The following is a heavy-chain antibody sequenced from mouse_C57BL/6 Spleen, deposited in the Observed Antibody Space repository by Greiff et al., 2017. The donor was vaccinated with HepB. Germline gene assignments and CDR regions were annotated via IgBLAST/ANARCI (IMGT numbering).Heavy chain of an antibody. V-gene: IGHV7-3*01. Sequence: EVQLQESGGGLVQPGGSLSLSCAASGFTFTDYYMSWVRQPPGKALEWLGFIRNKANGYTTEYSASVKGRFTISRDNSQSILYLQMNALRAEDSATYYCARSYSNFPFDYWGQGTTLTVSS. CDR3: ARSYSNFPFDY. J-gene: IGHJ2*01. D-gene: IGHD2-5*01. CDR1: GFTFTDYY. CDR2: IRNKANGYTT.